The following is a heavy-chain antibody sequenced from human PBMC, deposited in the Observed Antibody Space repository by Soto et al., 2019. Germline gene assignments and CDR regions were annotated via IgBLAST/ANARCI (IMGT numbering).Heavy chain of an antibody. J-gene: IGHJ4*02. D-gene: IGHD3-22*01. CDR1: GNSFTIYG. CDR3: ARHRDYYDSSGLPSY. V-gene: IGHV5-51*01. CDR2: IYPGDSDT. Sequence: GESVSICCEVSGNSFTIYGIVWVLQMPGKGLELMGIIYPGDSDTRYRPSFQGQVTISGDKSISTAYLHWSSLKASDTAMYYCARHRDYYDSSGLPSYWGQGTMVTVYS.